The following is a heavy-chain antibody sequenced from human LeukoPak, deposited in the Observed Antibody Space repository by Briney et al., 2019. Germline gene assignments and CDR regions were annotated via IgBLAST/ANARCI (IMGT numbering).Heavy chain of an antibody. J-gene: IGHJ4*02. CDR1: GFTFDDYG. D-gene: IGHD6-13*01. V-gene: IGHV3-20*04. CDR3: ARVSSMAAAGAFDY. Sequence: GGSLRLSCAASGFTFDDYGMSWVRQAPGKGLDWVSGINWNGGSTGYADSVKGRFTISRDNAKNSLYLQMNSLRAEDTALYYCARVSSMAAAGAFDYWGQGTLVTVSS. CDR2: INWNGGST.